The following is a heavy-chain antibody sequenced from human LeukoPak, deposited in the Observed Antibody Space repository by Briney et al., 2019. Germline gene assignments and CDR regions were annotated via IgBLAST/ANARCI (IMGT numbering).Heavy chain of an antibody. Sequence: PGGSLRLSCAASGFTFSSYSMNWVRQAPGKGLEWVSSISSSSSYIYYADSVKGRFTISRDNAKNSLYLQMNSLRAEDTAVYYCARNYSSGWFHYYYYYYMDVWGKGTTVTVSS. J-gene: IGHJ6*03. CDR1: GFTFSSYS. V-gene: IGHV3-21*01. CDR3: ARNYSSGWFHYYYYYYMDV. D-gene: IGHD6-19*01. CDR2: ISSSSSYI.